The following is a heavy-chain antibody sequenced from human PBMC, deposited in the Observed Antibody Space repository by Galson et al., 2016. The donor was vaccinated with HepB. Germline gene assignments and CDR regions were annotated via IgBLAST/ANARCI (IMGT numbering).Heavy chain of an antibody. CDR1: GFPLRSYA. D-gene: IGHD2-21*01. CDR3: AKDIPPRGHDAFDI. V-gene: IGHV3-23*01. Sequence: SLRLSCEASGFPLRSYAMSWVRQAPGKGLEWVSAISASGGNTYYADSVMGRFTISRDNSKNTLYLQMNSLRAEATAIYYCAKDIPPRGHDAFDIWGRGTMVTVSS. J-gene: IGHJ3*02. CDR2: ISASGGNT.